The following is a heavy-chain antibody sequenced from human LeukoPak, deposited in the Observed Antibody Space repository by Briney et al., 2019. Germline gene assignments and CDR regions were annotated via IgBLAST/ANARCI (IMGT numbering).Heavy chain of an antibody. CDR1: GFTFSSYS. CDR3: ARDNRCSGGSCYPYFDY. CDR2: ISSSSSYI. J-gene: IGHJ4*02. Sequence: GGSLRLSCAASGFTFSSYSMNWVRQAPGKGLEWVSSISSSSSYIYYADSVKGRFTISRDNANNSLYLQMNSLRAEDTAVYYCARDNRCSGGSCYPYFDYWGQGTLVTVSS. D-gene: IGHD2-15*01. V-gene: IGHV3-21*01.